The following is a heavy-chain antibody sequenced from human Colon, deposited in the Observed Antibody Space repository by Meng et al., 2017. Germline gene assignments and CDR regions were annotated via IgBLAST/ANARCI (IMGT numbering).Heavy chain of an antibody. CDR2: IYDNGYT. CDR1: GDSVTTTLSS. Sequence: QLQLQESGSRLVKTSQTLSLTCAVSGDSVTTTLSSWSWIRQSPGKGLEWIGNIYDNGYTYYSPSLRSRVTISVDRSNNQFSLNLNSVTAADTAVYFCARGCRGSTYFAYWGQGILVTVSS. V-gene: IGHV4-30-2*06. J-gene: IGHJ4*02. CDR3: ARGCRGSTYFAY. D-gene: IGHD3-16*01.